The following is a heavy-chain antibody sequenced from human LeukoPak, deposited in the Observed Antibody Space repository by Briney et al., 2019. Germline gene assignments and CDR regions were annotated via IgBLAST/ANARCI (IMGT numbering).Heavy chain of an antibody. CDR2: IYHSGDT. D-gene: IGHD6-19*01. V-gene: IGHV4-38-2*02. CDR3: ARGYSSGWSDY. J-gene: IGHJ4*02. CDR1: GYSVSSGYY. Sequence: SETLSLTCTVSGYSVSSGYYWGWIRQPPGKGLEWIASIYHSGDTYYNPSLRSRVTISVDTSKNQFSLKLSSVTAADTAVYYCARGYSSGWSDYWGQGTLVTVSS.